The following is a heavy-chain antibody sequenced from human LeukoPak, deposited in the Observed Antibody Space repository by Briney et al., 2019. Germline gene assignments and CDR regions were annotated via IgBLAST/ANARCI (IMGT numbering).Heavy chain of an antibody. V-gene: IGHV3-66*01. CDR2: IYSGGST. Sequence: GGSLRLSCAASGFTVSSNYMSWVRQAPGKGLEWVSVIYSGGSTYYADSVKGRFTISRDNSKNTLYLQMNSLRAEDTAVYYCARDKTSGSYPDYYYYGMDVWGQGTTVTVSS. J-gene: IGHJ6*02. D-gene: IGHD1-26*01. CDR1: GFTVSSNY. CDR3: ARDKTSGSYPDYYYYGMDV.